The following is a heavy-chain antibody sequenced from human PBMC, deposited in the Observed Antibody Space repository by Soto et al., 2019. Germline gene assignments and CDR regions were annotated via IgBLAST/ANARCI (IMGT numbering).Heavy chain of an antibody. Sequence: GGSLRLSCAASGFTFSSYGMHWVRQAPGKGLEWVAVIWYDGSNKYYADSVKGRFTISRDNSKNTLYLQMNSLRAEDTAVYYCAREAFAVTTLRYYSYMDVWGKGTTVTVSS. CDR3: AREAFAVTTLRYYSYMDV. D-gene: IGHD4-17*01. J-gene: IGHJ6*03. CDR2: IWYDGSNK. CDR1: GFTFSSYG. V-gene: IGHV3-33*01.